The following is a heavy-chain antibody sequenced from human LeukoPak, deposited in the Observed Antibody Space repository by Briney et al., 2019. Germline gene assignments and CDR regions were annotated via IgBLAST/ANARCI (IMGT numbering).Heavy chain of an antibody. D-gene: IGHD2-15*01. CDR1: GGSISSGDHF. CDR2: IYYSGTT. Sequence: SETLSLTCTVSGGSISSGDHFWSWIRQHPGKGLEWIGYIYYSGTTYYNPSLKSRVTISVDTSKNHFSLKLTSVTAADTAVYYCTRDVPRSAGYPDNWGQGTLVTVSS. V-gene: IGHV4-31*03. CDR3: TRDVPRSAGYPDN. J-gene: IGHJ4*02.